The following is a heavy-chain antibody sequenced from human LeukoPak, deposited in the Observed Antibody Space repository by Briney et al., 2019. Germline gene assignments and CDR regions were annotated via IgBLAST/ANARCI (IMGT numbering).Heavy chain of an antibody. J-gene: IGHJ4*02. CDR1: GYSISRGYY. CDR3: ATGSPSYCSSTSCYNPPDN. V-gene: IGHV4-38-2*01. CDR2: IIHSGST. Sequence: SETLSLTCAVSGYSISRGYYWGWIRQPPGKGLEWIGSIIHSGSTYYNPSLKSRVTISVDTSKNQFSLKLSTVTAADTAVYYCATGSPSYCSSTSCYNPPDNWVRGTLVTVSS. D-gene: IGHD2-2*01.